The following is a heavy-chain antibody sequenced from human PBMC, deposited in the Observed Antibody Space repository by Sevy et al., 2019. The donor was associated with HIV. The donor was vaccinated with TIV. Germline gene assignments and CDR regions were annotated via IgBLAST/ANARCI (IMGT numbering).Heavy chain of an antibody. Sequence: GESLKISCKGSGYSFTSYWIGWVRQMPGKGLEWMGIIYPGDSGTRYSPSFQGQVTISADKSISTAYLQWSSLKASDTAMYYCARSLGYGSSTSCYYWFDPWGQGTLVTVSS. CDR1: GYSFTSYW. V-gene: IGHV5-51*01. CDR3: ARSLGYGSSTSCYYWFDP. D-gene: IGHD2-2*01. CDR2: IYPGDSGT. J-gene: IGHJ5*02.